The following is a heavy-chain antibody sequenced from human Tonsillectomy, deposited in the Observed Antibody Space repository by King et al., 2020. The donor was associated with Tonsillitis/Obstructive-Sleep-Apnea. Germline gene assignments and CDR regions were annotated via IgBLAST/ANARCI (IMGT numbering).Heavy chain of an antibody. CDR3: ARGRYRTFCSGGSCYPQAAFDI. CDR1: GGSFSGYY. D-gene: IGHD2-15*01. J-gene: IGHJ3*02. Sequence: VQLQQWGAGLLKPSETLSLTCAAKGGSFSGYYWSWIRQTPGKGLEWIGEINHSGSIDYNPSLKSRVTISVNPTKNQFSLQLSSLTAADTAVYYCARGRYRTFCSGGSCYPQAAFDIWGQGTMVTVSS. V-gene: IGHV4-34*01. CDR2: INHSGSI.